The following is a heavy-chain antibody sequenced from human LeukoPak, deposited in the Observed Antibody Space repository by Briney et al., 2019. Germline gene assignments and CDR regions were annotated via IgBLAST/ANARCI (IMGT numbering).Heavy chain of an antibody. CDR3: ARDPAAKGGDYFDY. CDR2: ISYDGSNK. V-gene: IGHV3-30-3*01. D-gene: IGHD2-2*01. CDR1: GFTFSSYA. J-gene: IGHJ4*02. Sequence: GGSLRLSCAASGFTFSSYAMHWVRQAPGKGLEWVAVISYDGSNKYYADSVKGRFTISIDNSKNTLYLQMNSLRAEDTAVYYCARDPAAKGGDYFDYWGQGTLVTVSS.